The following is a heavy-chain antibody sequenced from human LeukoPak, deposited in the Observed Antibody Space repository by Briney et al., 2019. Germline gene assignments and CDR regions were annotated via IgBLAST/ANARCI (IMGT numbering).Heavy chain of an antibody. J-gene: IGHJ4*02. CDR2: ISGSDGST. CDR1: GFTFSSYA. Sequence: GGSLRLSCAASGFTFSSYAMSWVRQAPGKGLEWVSGISGSDGSTNYADSVKGRFTISRENSKNTLYLQMNSLRAEDTAVYYCAKDPAKKYDDYWGQGTLVTVSS. V-gene: IGHV3-23*01. D-gene: IGHD2/OR15-2a*01. CDR3: AKDPAKKYDDY.